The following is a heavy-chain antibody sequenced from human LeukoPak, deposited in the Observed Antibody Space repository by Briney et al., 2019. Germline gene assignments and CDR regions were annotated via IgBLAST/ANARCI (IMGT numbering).Heavy chain of an antibody. CDR3: AKVNGDYSNWFDP. D-gene: IGHD4-17*01. CDR2: ISGSGGST. J-gene: IGHJ5*02. V-gene: IGHV3-23*01. Sequence: GGSLRFSCAASGFTFSSYAMSWVRHAPGKGLEWVSAISGSGGSTYYADSVKGRFTISRDNSKNTLYLQMNSLRAEDTAVYYCAKVNGDYSNWFDPWGQGTLVTVSS. CDR1: GFTFSSYA.